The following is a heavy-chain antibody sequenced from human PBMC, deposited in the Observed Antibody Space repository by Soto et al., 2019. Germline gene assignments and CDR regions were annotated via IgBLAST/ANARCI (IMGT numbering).Heavy chain of an antibody. V-gene: IGHV4-39*01. CDR1: GGSISSSSYY. CDR2: IYYSGST. CDR3: SGANFWSGPFDY. D-gene: IGHD3-3*01. J-gene: IGHJ4*02. Sequence: QLQLQESGPGLVKPSETLSLTCTVSGGSISSSSYYWGWIRQPAGKGLEWIGSIYYSGSTYYDPSLKSRVTISVDTSKNQFSLKLSSVTAADTAVYYCSGANFWSGPFDYWGQGTLVTVSS.